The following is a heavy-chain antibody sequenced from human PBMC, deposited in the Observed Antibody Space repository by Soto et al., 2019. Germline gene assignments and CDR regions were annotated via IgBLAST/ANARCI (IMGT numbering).Heavy chain of an antibody. Sequence: QVHLQQWGAGLLKPSETLSLTCAVYGETFIGYYWTWIRQPPGKGLEWIGEINHRGRTNYNPSLKRRVSISIDTSKNQFSLKLTSVTAADTSVYYGARTDIVTTPWFDPWGQGTLVTVSS. D-gene: IGHD5-12*01. CDR3: ARTDIVTTPWFDP. J-gene: IGHJ5*02. CDR2: INHRGRT. V-gene: IGHV4-34*02. CDR1: GETFIGYY.